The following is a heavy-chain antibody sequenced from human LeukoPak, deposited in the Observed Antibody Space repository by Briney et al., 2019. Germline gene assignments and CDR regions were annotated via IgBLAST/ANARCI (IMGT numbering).Heavy chain of an antibody. CDR2: INHSGST. Sequence: SETLSLTCAVYGGSFSGYYWSWIRQPPGKGLEWIGEINHSGSTNYNPSLKSRVTISVDTSKNQFSLKLSSVTAADTAVYYCARGGEDSSSWSRYYYYYYMDVWGKGTTVTISS. D-gene: IGHD6-13*01. CDR1: GGSFSGYY. V-gene: IGHV4-34*01. J-gene: IGHJ6*03. CDR3: ARGGEDSSSWSRYYYYYYMDV.